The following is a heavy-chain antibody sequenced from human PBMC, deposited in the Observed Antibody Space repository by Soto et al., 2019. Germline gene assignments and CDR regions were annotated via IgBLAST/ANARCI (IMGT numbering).Heavy chain of an antibody. D-gene: IGHD3-22*01. CDR2: INPNSGGT. J-gene: IGHJ5*02. Sequence: ASVKVSCKASGYTFTGYYMHWVRQAPGQGLEWMGWINPNSGGTNYAQKFQGRVTMTRDTSISTAYMELSRLRSDDTAVYYCARDGSPSMIVVVSGNWFDPWGQGTLVTVSS. V-gene: IGHV1-2*02. CDR3: ARDGSPSMIVVVSGNWFDP. CDR1: GYTFTGYY.